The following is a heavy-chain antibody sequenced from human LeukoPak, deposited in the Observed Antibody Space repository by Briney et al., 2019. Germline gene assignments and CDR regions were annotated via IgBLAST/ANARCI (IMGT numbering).Heavy chain of an antibody. J-gene: IGHJ6*04. CDR1: GFTFSSYW. CDR2: IKQDGSEK. Sequence: GGSLRLSCAASGFTFSSYWMSWVRQAPGKGLGWVANIKQDGSEKYYVDCVKGRFTISRDNAKNSLYLQMNSLRAEDTAVYYCASSGSGSKNTYYYYGMDVWGKGTTVTVSS. CDR3: ASSGSGSKNTYYYYGMDV. V-gene: IGHV3-7*03. D-gene: IGHD3-10*01.